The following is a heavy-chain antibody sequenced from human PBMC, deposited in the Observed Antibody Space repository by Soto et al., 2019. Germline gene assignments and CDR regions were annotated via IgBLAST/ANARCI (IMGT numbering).Heavy chain of an antibody. CDR2: ISAYNGNT. Sequence: GASVKVSCKASGYTFTSYAMHRVRQAPGQRLEWMGWISAYNGNTNYAQKLQGRVTMTTDTSTSTAYMELRSLRSDDTAVYYCARDGYGSASYYNFDYWGQGTLVTVSS. D-gene: IGHD3-10*01. CDR1: GYTFTSYA. V-gene: IGHV1-18*01. J-gene: IGHJ4*02. CDR3: ARDGYGSASYYNFDY.